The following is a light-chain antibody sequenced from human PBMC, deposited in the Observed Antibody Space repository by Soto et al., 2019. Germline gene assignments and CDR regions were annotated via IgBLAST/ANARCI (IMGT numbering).Light chain of an antibody. V-gene: IGLV4-69*01. CDR3: QTWGTGTVA. CDR1: SGHSSYA. CDR2: LNSDGSH. J-gene: IGLJ2*01. Sequence: QPVLTQSPSASASLGASVNLTCTLSSGHSSYAIAWHQQQPEKGPRYLMKLNSDGSHSKGDGIPDRFSGSSSGAERYLTISSLQSEDEADYYCQTWGTGTVAFGGGTKLTVL.